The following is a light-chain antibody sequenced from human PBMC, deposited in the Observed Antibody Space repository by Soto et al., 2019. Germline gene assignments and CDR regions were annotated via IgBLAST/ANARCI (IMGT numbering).Light chain of an antibody. CDR2: GAS. CDR3: RQYNNWPPIT. Sequence: EVVMTQSPATLSASPGERATLSCWASQSVRSDLAWYQQKPGQTPRLLIYGASTRAPGIPARFSGSGSGTEFTLTISSLQSEDFAVYYCRQYNNWPPITFGQGTRLEIK. CDR1: QSVRSD. J-gene: IGKJ5*01. V-gene: IGKV3-15*01.